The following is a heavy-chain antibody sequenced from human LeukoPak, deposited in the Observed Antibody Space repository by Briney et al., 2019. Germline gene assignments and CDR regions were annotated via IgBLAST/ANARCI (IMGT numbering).Heavy chain of an antibody. V-gene: IGHV3-23*01. CDR1: GFTFSSYA. Sequence: PGGSLRLSCAASGFTFSSYAMSWVRQAPGKGLEWVSAISGSGGSTYYADSVKGRFTISRDNSKNTLYLQMNSLRAEDTAVYYCAKSSSATSWYYGMDVWGQGTTVTVFS. J-gene: IGHJ6*02. CDR3: AKSSSATSWYYGMDV. CDR2: ISGSGGST. D-gene: IGHD2-2*01.